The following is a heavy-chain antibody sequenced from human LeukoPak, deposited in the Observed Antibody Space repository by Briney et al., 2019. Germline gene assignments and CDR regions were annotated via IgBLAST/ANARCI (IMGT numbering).Heavy chain of an antibody. D-gene: IGHD4-23*01. CDR3: ASAKYGGNYYFDY. CDR2: INSDGSST. CDR1: GFTFSSYW. Sequence: GSLRLSCAASGFTFSSYWMHWVRQAPGKGLVWVSRINSDGSSTSYADSVKGRFTISRDNAKNTLYLQMNSLRAEDTAVYYCASAKYGGNYYFDYWGQGTLVTVSS. V-gene: IGHV3-74*01. J-gene: IGHJ4*02.